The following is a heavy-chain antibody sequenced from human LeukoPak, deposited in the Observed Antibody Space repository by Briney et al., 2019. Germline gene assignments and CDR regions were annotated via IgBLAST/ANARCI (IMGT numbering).Heavy chain of an antibody. J-gene: IGHJ6*03. CDR3: ARDALRRGYCSSTSCYYYYYYYMDV. D-gene: IGHD2-2*01. V-gene: IGHV4-39*07. Sequence: SETLSLTCTVSGGSISSSSYYWGWIRQPPGKGLEWIGSVYYSGSTYYNPSLKSRVTISVDTSKNQFSLKLSSVTAEDTAVYYCARDALRRGYCSSTSCYYYYYYYMDVWGKGTTVTISS. CDR1: GGSISSSSYY. CDR2: VYYSGST.